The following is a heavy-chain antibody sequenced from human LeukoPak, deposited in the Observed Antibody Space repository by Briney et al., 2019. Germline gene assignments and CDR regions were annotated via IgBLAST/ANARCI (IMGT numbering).Heavy chain of an antibody. Sequence: GGSLRLSCTASGFPFTNYGMHWVRQAPGKGLEWVAVISYDGSNKYYADSVKGRFTISRDNSKNTLYLQMNSLRAEDTAVYYCARDSGGEYSYGLVFDYWGQGTLVTVSS. J-gene: IGHJ4*02. CDR2: ISYDGSNK. CDR3: ARDSGGEYSYGLVFDY. V-gene: IGHV3-30*03. D-gene: IGHD5-18*01. CDR1: GFPFTNYG.